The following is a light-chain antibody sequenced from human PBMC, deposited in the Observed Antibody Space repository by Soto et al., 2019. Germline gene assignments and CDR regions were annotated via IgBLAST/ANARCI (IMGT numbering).Light chain of an antibody. V-gene: IGLV4-69*01. CDR1: SGHSSYA. J-gene: IGLJ2*01. Sequence: QTVVTQSPYASASRGASVKLTCTLSSGHSSYAIAWHQQQPEKGPRYLMKLNSDGSHSKGDGIPDRFSGSSSGAERYLTISSLQSEDEADYYCQTWVTGIQIFGGGTKLTAL. CDR2: LNSDGSH. CDR3: QTWVTGIQI.